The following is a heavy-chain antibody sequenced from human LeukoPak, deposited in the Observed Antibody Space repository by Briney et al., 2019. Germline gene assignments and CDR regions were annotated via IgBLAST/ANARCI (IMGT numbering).Heavy chain of an antibody. V-gene: IGHV1-2*02. CDR2: INPNSGGT. Sequence: ASVKVSCKASGYTFTGYYMHWVRQAPGQGLGWMGWINPNSGGTNYAQKFQGRVTMTRDTSISTAYMELSRLRSDDTAVYYCARDEGYCSSTSCYDYFQHWGQGTLVTVSS. CDR1: GYTFTGYY. CDR3: ARDEGYCSSTSCYDYFQH. J-gene: IGHJ1*01. D-gene: IGHD2-2*01.